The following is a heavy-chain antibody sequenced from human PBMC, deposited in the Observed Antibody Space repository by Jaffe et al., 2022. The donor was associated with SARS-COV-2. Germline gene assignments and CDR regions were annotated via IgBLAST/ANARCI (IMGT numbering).Heavy chain of an antibody. D-gene: IGHD6-13*01. CDR3: ARGGVVGAAAGRGFDP. Sequence: QVQLQQWGAGLLRPSETLSLTCAVYGGSFSGYYWSWIRQSPGKGLEWLGEINHSGSTNYNPSLKSRVTMSLDASKNRFSLSVFSVTVADTAVYYCARGGVVGAAAGRGFDPWGQGTLVTVSS. V-gene: IGHV4-34*01. J-gene: IGHJ5*02. CDR1: GGSFSGYY. CDR2: INHSGST.